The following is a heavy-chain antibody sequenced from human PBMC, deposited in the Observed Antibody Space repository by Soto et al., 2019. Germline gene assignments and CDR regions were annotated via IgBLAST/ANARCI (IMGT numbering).Heavy chain of an antibody. V-gene: IGHV3-43*01. CDR1: GFTFDDYT. Sequence: GGSLRLSCAASGFTFDDYTMHWVRQAPGKGLEWVSLISWDGGSTYYADSVKGRFTISRDNSENSLYLQMNSLRTEDTALYYCAKAIYYGDKRGGFDYWGQGTLVTVS. CDR2: ISWDGGST. J-gene: IGHJ4*02. D-gene: IGHD4-17*01. CDR3: AKAIYYGDKRGGFDY.